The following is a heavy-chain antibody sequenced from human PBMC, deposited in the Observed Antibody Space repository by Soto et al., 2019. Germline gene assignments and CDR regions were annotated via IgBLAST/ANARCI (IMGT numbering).Heavy chain of an antibody. J-gene: IGHJ6*02. CDR2: INPSGST. CDR1: GGSFSGYY. CDR3: AMTDWSDYYYYGTDV. V-gene: IGHV4-34*01. Sequence: QVQLQQWGAGLLKPSETLSLTCAVYGGSFSGYYWSWIRQAPGKGLEWIGEINPSGSTNYNPSLKSRVTISVDTSKNQFSLKLSSVTAADTALYYCAMTDWSDYYYYGTDVWGQGTTVTVSS. D-gene: IGHD3-9*01.